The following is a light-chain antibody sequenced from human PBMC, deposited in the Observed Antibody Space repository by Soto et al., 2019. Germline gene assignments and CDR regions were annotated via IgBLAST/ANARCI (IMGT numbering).Light chain of an antibody. V-gene: IGLV2-8*01. CDR3: TSFARLISPYIL. Sequence: QSALTQPPSASASPGQSVTIPCTGTATDVGGYNYVSWYHQLPGKAPKLIIYEVTKRPSGVPDRFSGSKSGNTASLTVSGLQAEDEGTYYCTSFARLISPYILFGGGTKLTVL. J-gene: IGLJ2*01. CDR2: EVT. CDR1: ATDVGGYNY.